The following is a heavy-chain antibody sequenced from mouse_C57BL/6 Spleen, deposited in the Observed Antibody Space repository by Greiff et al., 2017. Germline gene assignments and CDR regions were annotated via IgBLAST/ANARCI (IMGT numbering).Heavy chain of an antibody. Sequence: VQLKESGPELVKPGASVKIPCKASGYTFTDYNMDWVKQSHGKSLEWIGDINPNNGGTIYNQKFKGKATLTVDKSSSTAYMELRSLTSEDTAVYYCAREGPNWDGFAYWGQGTLVTVSA. J-gene: IGHJ3*01. CDR2: INPNNGGT. V-gene: IGHV1-18*01. D-gene: IGHD4-1*01. CDR3: AREGPNWDGFAY. CDR1: GYTFTDYN.